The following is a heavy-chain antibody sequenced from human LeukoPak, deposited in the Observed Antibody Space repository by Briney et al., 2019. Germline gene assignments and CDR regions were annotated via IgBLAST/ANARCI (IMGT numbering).Heavy chain of an antibody. CDR3: AREYCSSTSCYGPLFDY. CDR1: GFTFSNYA. D-gene: IGHD2-2*01. J-gene: IGHJ4*02. CDR2: ISASGGSP. Sequence: GGSLRLSCAASGFTFSNYAMSWVRQAPGKGLEWVSGISASGGSPYYADSVKGRFTISRDNSKNTLYLQMNSLRVEDTAVYYCAREYCSSTSCYGPLFDYWGQGTLVTVSS. V-gene: IGHV3-23*01.